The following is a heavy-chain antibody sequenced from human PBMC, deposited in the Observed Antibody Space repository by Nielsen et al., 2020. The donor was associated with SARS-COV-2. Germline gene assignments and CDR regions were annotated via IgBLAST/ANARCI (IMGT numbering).Heavy chain of an antibody. CDR3: ARRGNPWGGFDH. D-gene: IGHD3-16*01. J-gene: IGHJ4*02. CDR1: GFSFSSYS. V-gene: IGHV3-48*04. Sequence: GGSLRLSCAASGFSFSSYSMNWVRQAPGKGLEWISYISNSGSTIYYADSVKGRFTISRDNANNSLFLQMNSLRAEDTAIYYCARRGNPWGGFDHWGQGTLVTVSS. CDR2: ISNSGSTI.